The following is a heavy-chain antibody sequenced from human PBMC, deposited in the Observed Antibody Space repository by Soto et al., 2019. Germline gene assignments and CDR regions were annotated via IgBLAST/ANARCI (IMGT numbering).Heavy chain of an antibody. J-gene: IGHJ4*02. V-gene: IGHV3-73*01. CDR3: TRHSVDY. CDR1: GFTFDDYA. CDR2: IRAKAYSYAT. Sequence: GGSLRLSCAASGFTFDDYAMHWVRQASGKGLEWVGRIRAKAYSYATAYAASVKGRFTISRDDSKNTAYLQMNSLKTEDTAVYYCTRHSVDYWGQGTLVTVSS.